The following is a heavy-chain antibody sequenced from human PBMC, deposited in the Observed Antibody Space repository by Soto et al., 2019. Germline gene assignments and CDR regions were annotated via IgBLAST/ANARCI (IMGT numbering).Heavy chain of an antibody. CDR3: ARAASFYYDNTGYYHFDY. V-gene: IGHV4-34*09. J-gene: IGHJ4*02. CDR1: GGSFSGYY. Sequence: GGSFSGYYWTWIRQPPGTGLEWIGEINHSGSTYYNPSLKSRVIISVDTSKNQFSLRLRSVTAADTAVYYCARAASFYYDNTGYYHFDYWGQGSLVTVSS. CDR2: INHSGST. D-gene: IGHD3-22*01.